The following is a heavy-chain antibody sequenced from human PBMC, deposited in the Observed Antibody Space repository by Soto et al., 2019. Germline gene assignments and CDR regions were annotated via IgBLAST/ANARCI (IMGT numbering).Heavy chain of an antibody. CDR3: AQDLGGYYGSGSYYPIPFDY. V-gene: IGHV3-23*01. D-gene: IGHD3-10*01. J-gene: IGHJ4*02. Sequence: EVQLLESGGGLVQPGGSLRLSCAASGFTFSSYAMSWVRQAPGKGLEWVSAISGSGGSTYYADSVKGRFTISRDNSKNTLYLQMNSLRAEDTAVYYCAQDLGGYYGSGSYYPIPFDYWGQGTLVTVSS. CDR2: ISGSGGST. CDR1: GFTFSSYA.